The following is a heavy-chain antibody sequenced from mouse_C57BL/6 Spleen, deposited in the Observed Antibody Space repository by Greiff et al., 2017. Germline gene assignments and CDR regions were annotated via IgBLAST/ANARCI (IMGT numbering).Heavy chain of an antibody. CDR2: IWRGGIT. V-gene: IGHV2-5*01. D-gene: IGHD4-1*01. J-gene: IGHJ4*01. CDR1: GFSLTSYG. Sequence: VQLQQSGPGLVQPSQSLSITCTVSGFSLTSYGVHWVRQSPGKGLEWLGVIWRGGITDYNAAFMSRLSITKDNSKSQVFFKMNSLQADDTAIYYCAKGGNWEGDAMDYWGQGTSVTVSS. CDR3: AKGGNWEGDAMDY.